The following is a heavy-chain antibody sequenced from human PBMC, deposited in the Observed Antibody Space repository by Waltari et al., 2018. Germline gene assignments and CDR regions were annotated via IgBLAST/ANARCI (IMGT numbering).Heavy chain of an antibody. CDR1: GLTVSSNY. Sequence: EVQLVESGGALMQPGGSLKISCAASGLTVSSNYMTWVRQAPGQGREWVALIYSGGKTHYADSVRGRFIISRDNSKNTLYLQMNSLRTDDTAVYYCARDSVGYCSRSYYQGPAFDLWGQGTLVTVSS. D-gene: IGHD2-2*01. CDR3: ARDSVGYCSRSYYQGPAFDL. J-gene: IGHJ3*01. V-gene: IGHV3-53*01. CDR2: IYSGGKT.